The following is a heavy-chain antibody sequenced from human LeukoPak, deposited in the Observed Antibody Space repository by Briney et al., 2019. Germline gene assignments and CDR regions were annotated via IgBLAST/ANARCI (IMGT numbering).Heavy chain of an antibody. CDR1: GGSFSGYY. V-gene: IGHV4-34*01. CDR2: INHSGST. Sequence: PSETLSLTCAVYGGSFSGYYWSWIRQPPGKGLEWIGEINHSGSTNYNPSLKSRVTISVDTSKNQFSLKLSSVTAADTAVYYCASGRGLRSYYYYYGMDVWGQGTTVTVSS. D-gene: IGHD5-12*01. J-gene: IGHJ6*02. CDR3: ASGRGLRSYYYYYGMDV.